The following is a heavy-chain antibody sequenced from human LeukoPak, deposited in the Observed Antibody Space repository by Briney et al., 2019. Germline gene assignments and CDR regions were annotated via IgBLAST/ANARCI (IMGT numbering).Heavy chain of an antibody. D-gene: IGHD2-15*01. Sequence: SETLSLTCAVSGGSISSSNWWSWVRQPPGKGLEWIGEIYHSGSTNYNPSLKSRVTISVDTSKNQFSLKLSSVTAADTAVYYCAIRYCSGGSCYFFRRDASAFDIWGQGTMVTVSS. CDR3: AIRYCSGGSCYFFRRDASAFDI. CDR1: GGSISSSNW. V-gene: IGHV4-4*02. J-gene: IGHJ3*02. CDR2: IYHSGST.